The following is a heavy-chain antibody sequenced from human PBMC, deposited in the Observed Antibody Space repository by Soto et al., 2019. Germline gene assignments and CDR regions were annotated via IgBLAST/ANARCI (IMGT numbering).Heavy chain of an antibody. CDR3: ARTTAVPNSLRSRYFFDY. CDR1: GGSVSNKTYY. V-gene: IGHV4-61*01. Sequence: KPSETLSLTCSVSGGSVSNKTYYWSWIRQPPGKRLEWIGYVYYSGTTNYNPSLKSRGTISVDLSKNQFSLSLRSVTTADTAMYYCARTTAVPNSLRSRYFFDYWGQGTLVTVSS. D-gene: IGHD4-17*01. CDR2: VYYSGTT. J-gene: IGHJ4*02.